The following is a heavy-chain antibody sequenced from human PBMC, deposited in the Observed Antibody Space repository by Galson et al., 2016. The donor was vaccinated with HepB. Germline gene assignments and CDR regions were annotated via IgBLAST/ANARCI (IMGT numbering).Heavy chain of an antibody. CDR1: GGSITSGGYY. Sequence: TVSGGSITSGGYYWSWIRQHPGKGLEWIGFIYYSGSTYYNPSLQRRLTISVDTSMSQFSLKLRSVTAADTAVYYCARTRLTLVRGVDPNWFDPWGQGTLVTVSS. CDR3: ARTRLTLVRGVDPNWFDP. J-gene: IGHJ5*02. D-gene: IGHD3-10*01. CDR2: IYYSGST. V-gene: IGHV4-31*02.